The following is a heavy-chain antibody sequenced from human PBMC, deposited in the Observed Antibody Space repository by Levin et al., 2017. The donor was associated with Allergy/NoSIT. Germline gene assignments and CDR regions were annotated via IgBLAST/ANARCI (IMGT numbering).Heavy chain of an antibody. Sequence: PGESLKISCAASGFNFSDYAMHWVRQAPGKGLEWVAVIWFDGSDEYYVDSAKGRFTISRDNSRNTLYLQLSSLRVEDTAIYFCARVGAKGIGTNDPFDLWGQGTMVTVSS. V-gene: IGHV3-33*01. D-gene: IGHD1-26*01. J-gene: IGHJ3*01. CDR3: ARVGAKGIGTNDPFDL. CDR2: IWFDGSDE. CDR1: GFNFSDYA.